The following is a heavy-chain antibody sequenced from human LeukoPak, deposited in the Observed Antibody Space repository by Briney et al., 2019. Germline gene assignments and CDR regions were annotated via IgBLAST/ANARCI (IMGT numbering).Heavy chain of an antibody. CDR3: ARLGVSTEANWLDP. V-gene: IGHV4-59*08. CDR2: ISHRGTT. CDR1: GGSITSYY. D-gene: IGHD3-16*01. Sequence: SETLSLTCAVSGGSITSYYWSWIRQPPGMGLEGIGYISHRGTTNYSPSLTSRVTISLDTSRNHFSLQLSSVTAADTAVYYCARLGVSTEANWLDPWGQGALVIVSS. J-gene: IGHJ5*02.